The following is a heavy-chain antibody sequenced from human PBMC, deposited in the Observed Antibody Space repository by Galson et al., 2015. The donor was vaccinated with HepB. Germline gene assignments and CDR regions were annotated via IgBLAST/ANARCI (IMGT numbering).Heavy chain of an antibody. V-gene: IGHV3-21*01. J-gene: IGHJ4*02. CDR3: ARIAHCSGGSCYDY. D-gene: IGHD2-15*01. CDR1: GFTFSRYS. CDR2: ISSSSSYI. Sequence: SLRLSCAASGFTFSRYSMNWVRQAPGKGLEWVSSISSSSSYIYYADSVKGRFTISRDNAKNSLYLQMNSLRAEDTAVYYCARIAHCSGGSCYDYWGQGTLVTVSS.